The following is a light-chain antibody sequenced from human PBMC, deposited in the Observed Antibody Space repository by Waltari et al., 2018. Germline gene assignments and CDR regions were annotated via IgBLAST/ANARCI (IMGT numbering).Light chain of an antibody. J-gene: IGLJ2*01. CDR2: DVS. CDR3: SSFTSTNTLL. Sequence: QSARTQPASVSGSPGQSNTISCPGTGSDIGYYDNVSWYQQHPGKAPKLIIYDVSERPSGVSNRFSGSKSGNTASLTISGLQAEDEADYYCSSFTSTNTLLFGGGTKLTVL. V-gene: IGLV2-14*03. CDR1: GSDIGYYDN.